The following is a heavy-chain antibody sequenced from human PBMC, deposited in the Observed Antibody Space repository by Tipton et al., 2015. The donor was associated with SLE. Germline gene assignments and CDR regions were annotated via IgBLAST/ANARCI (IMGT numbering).Heavy chain of an antibody. CDR1: GGSISSYY. CDR2: IYYSGST. J-gene: IGHJ2*01. CDR3: ARVGFTEMATTPQGHFDL. V-gene: IGHV4-59*01. D-gene: IGHD5-24*01. Sequence: LRLSCTVSGGSISSYYWSWIRQPPGKGLEWIGYIYYSGSTNYNPSLKSRVTISVDTSKNQFSLKLSSVTAADTAAYYCARVGFTEMATTPQGHFDLWGRGTLVTVSS.